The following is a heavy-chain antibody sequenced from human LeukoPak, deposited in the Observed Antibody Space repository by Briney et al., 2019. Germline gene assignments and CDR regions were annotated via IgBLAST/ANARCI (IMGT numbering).Heavy chain of an antibody. D-gene: IGHD6-19*01. J-gene: IGHJ4*02. CDR2: IRYDGSNK. Sequence: GGSLRLSCAASGFTFSNYGMHWVRQAPGKGLEWVAFIRYDGSNKYYADSVKGRFTITRDNSKNTLYLQMNSLRAEDTAVYYCAKLAGIRAGGSNFDYWGQGTLVTVSS. CDR1: GFTFSNYG. V-gene: IGHV3-30*02. CDR3: AKLAGIRAGGSNFDY.